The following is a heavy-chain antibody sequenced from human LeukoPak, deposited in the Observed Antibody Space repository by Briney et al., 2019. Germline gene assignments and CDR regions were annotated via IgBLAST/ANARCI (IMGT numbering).Heavy chain of an antibody. CDR2: ISKDGGT. J-gene: IGHJ4*02. CDR1: GFTFSSYG. D-gene: IGHD6-6*01. Sequence: GGSLRLSCAASGFTFSSYGMHWVRQAPGKGLEWVSGISKDGGTFYTDSVKGRFTISRDNSKNTLYLHMSSLGAADTAIYYCAKEIGAIDRPAVDYWGQGTLVTVSS. CDR3: AKEIGAIDRPAVDY. V-gene: IGHV3-23*01.